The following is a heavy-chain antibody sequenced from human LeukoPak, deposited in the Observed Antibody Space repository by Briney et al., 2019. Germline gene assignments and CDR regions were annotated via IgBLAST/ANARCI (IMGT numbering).Heavy chain of an antibody. D-gene: IGHD3-10*01. CDR2: ISSSSSTI. Sequence: GGSLRLSCAASGFTFSSYSMNWVRQAPGKGLEWVSYISSSSSTIYYAGSVRGRFTISRDNAKNSLYLQMNSLRAEDTAVYYCARGPAVRAYYYGSGSYPQRYYFDYWGQGTLVTVSS. CDR1: GFTFSSYS. CDR3: ARGPAVRAYYYGSGSYPQRYYFDY. V-gene: IGHV3-48*01. J-gene: IGHJ4*02.